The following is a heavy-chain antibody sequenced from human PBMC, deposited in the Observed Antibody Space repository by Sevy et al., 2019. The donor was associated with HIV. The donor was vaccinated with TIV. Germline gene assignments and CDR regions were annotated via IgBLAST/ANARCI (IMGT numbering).Heavy chain of an antibody. V-gene: IGHV3-43D*04. J-gene: IGHJ5*02. CDR2: ISWDGGST. D-gene: IGHD3-22*01. CDR3: VRNGGAYDSGFDP. Sequence: GGSLRLSCAASGFTFDDYVMHWVRQAPGKGLEWVSLISWDGGSTYYADSVKGRFTISRDNAKDSLNLQMNSLRAEDTAVYYCVRNGGAYDSGFDPWGQGTLVTVSS. CDR1: GFTFDDYV.